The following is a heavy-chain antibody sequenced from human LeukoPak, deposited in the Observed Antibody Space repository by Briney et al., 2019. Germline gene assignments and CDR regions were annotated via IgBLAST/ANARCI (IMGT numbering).Heavy chain of an antibody. Sequence: GGSLRLSCAASGFTLDAFAMHWVRQAPGKGLEWVSLIDKDGRKTYYADSVKGRFTISRDNSKNSPYLQMNSLRTEDTALYYCATWAFYHSLDVWGRGATVIVSS. CDR3: ATWAFYHSLDV. CDR2: IDKDGRKT. CDR1: GFTLDAFA. J-gene: IGHJ6*02. V-gene: IGHV3-43*02. D-gene: IGHD1-26*01.